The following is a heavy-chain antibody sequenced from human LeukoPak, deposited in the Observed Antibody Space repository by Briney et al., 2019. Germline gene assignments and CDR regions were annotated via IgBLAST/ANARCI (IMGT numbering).Heavy chain of an antibody. CDR3: ARAFARTQYGSSSWYFAY. Sequence: GMSLRLSCAASGFTFSSYAMHWVRQAPGKGLEWVAVISYDGSNKYYADSVKGRFTISRDNSKNTLYLQMNSLRAEDTAVYYCARAFARTQYGSSSWYFAYWGQGTLVTVSS. J-gene: IGHJ4*02. D-gene: IGHD6-13*01. CDR1: GFTFSSYA. V-gene: IGHV3-30-3*01. CDR2: ISYDGSNK.